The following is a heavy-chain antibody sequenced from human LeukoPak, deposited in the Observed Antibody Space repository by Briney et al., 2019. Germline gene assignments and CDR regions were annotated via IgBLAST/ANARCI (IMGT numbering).Heavy chain of an antibody. CDR3: ARVKHAGVDY. Sequence: GGSLRLSCVVSGITFSSYWMTWVRQAPGKGLERVANIKQDGSEKYYVDSVKGRFTISRDNAKNSLYLQMNNLRAEDTAVYYCARVKHAGVDYWGQGTLVTVSS. J-gene: IGHJ4*02. V-gene: IGHV3-7*01. CDR1: GITFSSYW. CDR2: IKQDGSEK.